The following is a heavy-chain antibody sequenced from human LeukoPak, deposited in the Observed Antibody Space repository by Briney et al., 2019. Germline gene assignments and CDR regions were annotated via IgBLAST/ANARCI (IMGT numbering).Heavy chain of an antibody. D-gene: IGHD7-27*01. CDR3: ARDGNWGSLRGAFDI. V-gene: IGHV1-2*02. CDR1: GYTFTVYY. Sequence: ASVTVSCKASGYTFTVYYLHWVRQAPGQGLEWIGWINPNSGGSNYAQKFQGRVTMTRDTSISTAYMELSRLRSDDTAVYYCARDGNWGSLRGAFDIWGQGTIVTVSS. J-gene: IGHJ3*02. CDR2: INPNSGGS.